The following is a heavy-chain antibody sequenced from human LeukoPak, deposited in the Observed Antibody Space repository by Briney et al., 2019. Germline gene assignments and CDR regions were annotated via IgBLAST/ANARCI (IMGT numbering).Heavy chain of an antibody. V-gene: IGHV4-61*08. CDR1: GGSISSGGYS. D-gene: IGHD4-23*01. J-gene: IGHJ6*03. Sequence: PSQTLSLTCAVSGGSISSGGYSWSWIRQPPGKGLEWIGYIYYSGSTNYNPSLKSRVTISVDTSKNQFSLKLSSVTAADTAVYYCARESVVTPWYYMDVWGKGTTVTISS. CDR3: ARESVVTPWYYMDV. CDR2: IYYSGST.